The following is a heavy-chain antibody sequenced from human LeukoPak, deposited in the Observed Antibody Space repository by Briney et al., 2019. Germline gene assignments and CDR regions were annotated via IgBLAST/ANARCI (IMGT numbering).Heavy chain of an antibody. CDR2: IRYDGSNK. CDR3: AKDHDDFPGSGY. V-gene: IGHV3-30*02. CDR1: GFTFSSYG. J-gene: IGHJ4*02. Sequence: PGGSLRLSCAASGFTFSSYGMHWVRQAPGKGLEWVAVIRYDGSNKYYADSVKGRFTISRDNSKNTLYLQMNSLRAEDTAVYYCAKDHDDFPGSGYWGQGTLVTVSS. D-gene: IGHD3-3*01.